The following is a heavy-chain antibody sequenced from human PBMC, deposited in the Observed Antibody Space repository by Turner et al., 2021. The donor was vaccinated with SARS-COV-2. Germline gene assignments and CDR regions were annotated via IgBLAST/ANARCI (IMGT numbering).Heavy chain of an antibody. J-gene: IGHJ6*02. CDR1: GGTFSSYV. CDR3: ARGKNYYGSGSYYPTHYYYGMDV. D-gene: IGHD3-10*01. CDR2: IIPISGTA. V-gene: IGHV1-69*01. Sequence: QVQLVQSGAEVKKPGSSVKVSCKASGGTFSSYVISWVRQAPGQGLEWMGGIIPISGTAKYAQKFQGRVTITADESTSTAYMELSSLRSEDTAVYYCARGKNYYGSGSYYPTHYYYGMDVWGQGTTVTVS.